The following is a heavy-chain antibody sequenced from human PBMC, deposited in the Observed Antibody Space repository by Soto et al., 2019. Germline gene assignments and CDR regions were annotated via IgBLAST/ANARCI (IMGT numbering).Heavy chain of an antibody. V-gene: IGHV4-59*01. D-gene: IGHD2-2*01. CDR1: GGSISSYY. CDR2: IYYSGST. J-gene: IGHJ5*02. CDR3: ARYIVVVPVNWFDP. Sequence: SETLSLTCTVSGGSISSYYWSWIRQPPGKGLEWIGYIYYSGSTNYNPSLKSRVTISVDTSKNQFSLKLSSVTAADTAVYYCARYIVVVPVNWFDPWGQGTLVTVSS.